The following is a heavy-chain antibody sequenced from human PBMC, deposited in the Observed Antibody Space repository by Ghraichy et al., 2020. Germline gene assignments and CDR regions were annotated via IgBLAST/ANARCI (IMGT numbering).Heavy chain of an antibody. J-gene: IGHJ4*02. CDR1: GYTFTSYY. Sequence: ASVKVSCKASGYTFTSYYMHWVRQAPGQGLEWMGIINPSGGSTSYAQKFQGRVTMTRDTSTSTVYMELSSLRSEDTAVYYCAREDSPYCSSTSCYQVVDYWGQGTLVTVSS. D-gene: IGHD2-2*01. V-gene: IGHV1-46*01. CDR2: INPSGGST. CDR3: AREDSPYCSSTSCYQVVDY.